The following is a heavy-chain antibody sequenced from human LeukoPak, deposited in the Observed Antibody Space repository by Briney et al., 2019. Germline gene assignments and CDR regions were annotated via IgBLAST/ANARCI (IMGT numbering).Heavy chain of an antibody. V-gene: IGHV3-23*01. Sequence: PGGSLRLSCVASGFTFSSYSMIWVRQAPGKGLEWVSAISGSGGSTYYADSVKGRFTISRDNSKNTLYLQMNSLRAEDTAVYYCAKAPTYCSGGSCHYYYYYYYMDVWGKGTTVTVSS. CDR2: ISGSGGST. J-gene: IGHJ6*03. D-gene: IGHD2-15*01. CDR3: AKAPTYCSGGSCHYYYYYYYMDV. CDR1: GFTFSSYS.